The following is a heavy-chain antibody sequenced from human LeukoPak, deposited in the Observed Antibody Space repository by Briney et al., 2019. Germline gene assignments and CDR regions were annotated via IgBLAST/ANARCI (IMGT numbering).Heavy chain of an antibody. J-gene: IGHJ4*02. CDR2: ILYDGSNK. CDR1: GFTFSSYG. D-gene: IGHD3-10*01. CDR3: ATELIRSGELLSGDY. Sequence: PGGSLRLSCAASGFTFSSYGMHWVRQAPGKGQEWVSVILYDGSNKNYADSVKGRFTISRDNSKNTMYLQMNSLRAEDTAVYYCATELIRSGELLSGDYWGQGTLVTVSS. V-gene: IGHV3-30*19.